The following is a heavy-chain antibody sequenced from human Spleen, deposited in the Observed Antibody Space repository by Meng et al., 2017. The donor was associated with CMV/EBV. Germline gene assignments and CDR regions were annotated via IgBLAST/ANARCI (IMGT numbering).Heavy chain of an antibody. CDR3: ARDGYNYCDY. CDR2: IYTSGST. Sequence: QVQLQESGPGLVKPSQTLSLTCTVSGGSISSGSYYWSWIRQPAGKGLEWIGRIYTSGSTNYNPSLKSRVTISVDTSKNQFSLKLSSVTAADTAVYYCARDGYNYCDYWGQGTLVTVSS. V-gene: IGHV4-61*02. D-gene: IGHD5-24*01. CDR1: GGSISSGSYY. J-gene: IGHJ4*02.